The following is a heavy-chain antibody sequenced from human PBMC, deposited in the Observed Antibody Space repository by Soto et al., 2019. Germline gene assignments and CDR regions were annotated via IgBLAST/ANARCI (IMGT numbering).Heavy chain of an antibody. CDR2: FCDGGDT. D-gene: IGHD3-22*01. J-gene: IGHJ4*02. Sequence: PSETLSLTCTVSGGSVSSSNYCWAWIRQPPGKRLEWLGRFCDGGDTNYNPSLKNRVTISVDTSKNQFSLKLSSVTAADTAVYYCARDYYDSSGYYLFSDYWGQGTLVTVSS. CDR1: GGSVSSSNYC. V-gene: IGHV4-61*01. CDR3: ARDYYDSSGYYLFSDY.